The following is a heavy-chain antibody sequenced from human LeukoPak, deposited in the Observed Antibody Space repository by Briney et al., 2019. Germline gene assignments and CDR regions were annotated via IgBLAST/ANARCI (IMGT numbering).Heavy chain of an antibody. CDR3: ATRPFLGYCSSTSCYYSRNSVDY. CDR1: GGSISSGDYY. J-gene: IGHJ4*02. V-gene: IGHV4-30-4*08. CDR2: IYYSGST. Sequence: PSETLPLTCTVSGGSISSGDYYWSWIRQPPGKGLEWIGYIYYSGSTYYNPSLKSRVTISVDTSKNQFSLKLSSVTGADTAVYYCATRPFLGYCSSTSCYYSRNSVDYWGQGTLVTVSS. D-gene: IGHD2-2*01.